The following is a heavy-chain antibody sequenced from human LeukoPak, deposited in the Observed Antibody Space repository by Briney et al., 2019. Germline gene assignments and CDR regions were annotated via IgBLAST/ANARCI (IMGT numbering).Heavy chain of an antibody. V-gene: IGHV3-74*01. CDR2: INTDGFST. CDR3: ARSRTYGDYGRGLDY. Sequence: RGGSLRLSCAASGFISSSYWMHWARQPPGKGLVYIACINTDGFSTSYADSVKGRFTISRDNAKNTLYLQMNSLRAEDTAVYYCARSRTYGDYGRGLDYWGQGTLVTHSS. J-gene: IGHJ4*02. CDR1: GFISSSYW. D-gene: IGHD4-17*01.